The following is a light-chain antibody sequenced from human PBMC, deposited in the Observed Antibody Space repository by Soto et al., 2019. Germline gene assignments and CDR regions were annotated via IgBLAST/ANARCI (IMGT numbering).Light chain of an antibody. Sequence: DVQMTQSPSYLSASVGDRVTSTCRASQGISNYLAWYQQKPGKVPKLLIYAASTLQSGVPSRFSGSGSGTDFTLTISSLQPEDVATYYCQKYNSAPRTFGQGTKEDIK. CDR1: QGISNY. CDR2: AAS. CDR3: QKYNSAPRT. V-gene: IGKV1-27*01. J-gene: IGKJ1*01.